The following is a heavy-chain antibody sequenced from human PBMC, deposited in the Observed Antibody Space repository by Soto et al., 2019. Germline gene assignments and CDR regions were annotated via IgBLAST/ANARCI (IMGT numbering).Heavy chain of an antibody. D-gene: IGHD4-17*01. V-gene: IGHV3-7*01. CDR1: GFTFSSYW. Sequence: EVQLVESGGGLAQPGGSLRLSCAASGFTFSSYWMSWVRQAPGKGLEWAANMKQAGSEKYYVDSVKGRFTISRDNAKNSLYLQMNSLRAEDTAVYFCSRAPYGDYADYWGQGTLVTVSS. CDR2: MKQAGSEK. J-gene: IGHJ4*02. CDR3: SRAPYGDYADY.